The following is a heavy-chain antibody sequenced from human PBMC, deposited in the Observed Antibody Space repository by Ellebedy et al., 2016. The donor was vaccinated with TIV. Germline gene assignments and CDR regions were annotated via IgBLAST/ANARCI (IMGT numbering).Heavy chain of an antibody. CDR2: ISRSSGTI. CDR1: GFPFSVYS. J-gene: IGHJ4*02. D-gene: IGHD2-21*02. CDR3: ARGRGDCGGDCYPKNFDY. Sequence: GESLKISCAASGFPFSVYSMNWVRQAPGKGLEWLSYISRSSGTIYYVDSVKGRFTISRDNAKNSLYLQMNSLRAEDTAVYYCARGRGDCGGDCYPKNFDYWGQGTLVTVSS. V-gene: IGHV3-48*04.